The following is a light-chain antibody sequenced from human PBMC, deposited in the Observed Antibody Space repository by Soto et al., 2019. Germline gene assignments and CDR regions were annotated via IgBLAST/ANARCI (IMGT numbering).Light chain of an antibody. J-gene: IGKJ2*01. CDR2: GPS. Sequence: DIQVTQFPSSLSASVGDRVTITCRASQSIDSFLIWYQQRPGRAPKVLIYGPSSLQSGVPSRFSGSGSGTDFTLTINNLQPEDFATYYCQQIYNAPFTFGQGTSLDI. V-gene: IGKV1-39*01. CDR1: QSIDSF. CDR3: QQIYNAPFT.